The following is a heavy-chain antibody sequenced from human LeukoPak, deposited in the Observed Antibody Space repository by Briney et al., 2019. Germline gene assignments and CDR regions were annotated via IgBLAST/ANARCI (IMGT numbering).Heavy chain of an antibody. D-gene: IGHD2-2*03. CDR1: GYTFTSYG. V-gene: IGHV1-18*01. J-gene: IGHJ6*03. CDR3: ARDVLDIVVVPAAHWDYYHYMDV. Sequence: ASVTVSCTATGYTFTSYGISWVRQAPGQGLEWMGWISAYNGNTNYAQTCQGRVTMTTDTSTSTAYMELRSLRSDDTAVYYCARDVLDIVVVPAAHWDYYHYMDVWGKGTTVTVSS. CDR2: ISAYNGNT.